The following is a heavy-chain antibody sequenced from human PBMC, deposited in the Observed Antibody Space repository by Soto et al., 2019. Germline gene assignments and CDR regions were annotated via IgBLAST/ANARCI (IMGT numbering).Heavy chain of an antibody. D-gene: IGHD1-1*01. CDR1: GLTVSGKRY. Sequence: WGSLRLSCAASGLTVSGKRYVAWVRQAPGKGLEWVSALYDVDGSFYSDSVKGRFTTSSDSSKTTVYLQMNDLRPADTAVYYCATWHEREHAYDVWGQGTTVTVSS. J-gene: IGHJ3*01. CDR2: LYDVDGS. V-gene: IGHV3-53*01. CDR3: ATWHEREHAYDV.